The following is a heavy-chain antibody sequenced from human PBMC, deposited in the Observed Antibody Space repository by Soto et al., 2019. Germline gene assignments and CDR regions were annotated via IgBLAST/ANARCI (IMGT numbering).Heavy chain of an antibody. CDR1: GFTFSSYS. CDR3: ARSGSTVTSDVDY. J-gene: IGHJ4*02. Sequence: EVQLVESGGGLVKPGGSLRLSCAASGFTFSSYSMNWVRQAPGKGLEWVSSISSSSSYIYYADSVKGRFTTSRDNAKNSLYLQMNSLRAEDTAVYYCARSGSTVTSDVDYWGQGTLVTVSS. V-gene: IGHV3-21*01. CDR2: ISSSSSYI. D-gene: IGHD4-17*01.